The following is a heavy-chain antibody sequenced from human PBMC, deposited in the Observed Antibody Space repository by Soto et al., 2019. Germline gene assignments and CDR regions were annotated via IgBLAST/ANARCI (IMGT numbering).Heavy chain of an antibody. CDR1: GFSVTTNN. CDR3: VRGGYD. Sequence: EVQLIETGGDLIQPGGSLRLSCAVSGFSVTTNNINWDRQAPGKGLEWVSIIYGPEKTYYADSVRGRFTVSRDNSKNTVYLQMDSLRTEDSALYYCVRGGYDWGQGTLVTVSS. CDR2: IYGPEKT. D-gene: IGHD2-15*01. J-gene: IGHJ4*02. V-gene: IGHV3-53*02.